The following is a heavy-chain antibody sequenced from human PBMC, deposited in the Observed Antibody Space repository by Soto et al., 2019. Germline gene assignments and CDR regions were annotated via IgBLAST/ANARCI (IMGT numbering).Heavy chain of an antibody. Sequence: PPGKGLEWIGEINHSGSTNYNPSLKSRVTISVDTSKNQFSLKLSSVTAADTAVYYCARTNRLYSSSSWTYYYYGMDVWGQGTTVTVSS. V-gene: IGHV4-34*01. J-gene: IGHJ6*02. CDR3: ARTNRLYSSSSWTYYYYGMDV. D-gene: IGHD6-13*01. CDR2: INHSGST.